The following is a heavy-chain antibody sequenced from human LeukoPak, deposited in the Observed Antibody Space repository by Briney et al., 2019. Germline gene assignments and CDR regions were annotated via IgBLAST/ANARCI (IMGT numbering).Heavy chain of an antibody. CDR2: IYYSGST. CDR3: ARGYYDFWSLPQLYFQH. CDR1: GGSISSYY. V-gene: IGHV4-59*01. Sequence: SETLSLTCTVSGGSISSYYWSWIRQPPGKGLEWIGYIYYSGSTNYNPSLKSRVTISVDTSKNQFSLQLSSVTAADTAVYYCARGYYDFWSLPQLYFQHWGQGTLVTVSS. J-gene: IGHJ1*01. D-gene: IGHD3-3*01.